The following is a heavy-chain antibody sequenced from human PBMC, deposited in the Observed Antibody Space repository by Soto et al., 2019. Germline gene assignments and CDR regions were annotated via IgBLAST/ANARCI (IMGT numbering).Heavy chain of an antibody. V-gene: IGHV4-39*01. J-gene: IGHJ5*02. D-gene: IGHD6-19*01. Sequence: SETLSLTCSVSCGSINSSSYFWGWVRQPPGKGLEWIGSIYYSGSTYYNPSLRSRVTISVDTSKNQFSLKLSSVTAADTAVFYCARHYSSGSRNWFDPWGQGTLVTVSS. CDR3: ARHYSSGSRNWFDP. CDR2: IYYSGST. CDR1: CGSINSSSYF.